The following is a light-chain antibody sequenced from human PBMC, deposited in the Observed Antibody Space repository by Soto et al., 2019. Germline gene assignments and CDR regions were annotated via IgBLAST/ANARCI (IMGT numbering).Light chain of an antibody. V-gene: IGLV1-44*01. CDR1: SSNIGKNT. J-gene: IGLJ1*01. CDR2: SNT. Sequence: QSVLTQPPSASGTPGQTVTISCSGSSSNIGKNTVNWYQHLPGTAPKLLIYSNTQRPLGVPVRFSGSKSGTSASLAISGLQSDDEADYYCAVWDDSLYVFGSGTKGTVL. CDR3: AVWDDSLYV.